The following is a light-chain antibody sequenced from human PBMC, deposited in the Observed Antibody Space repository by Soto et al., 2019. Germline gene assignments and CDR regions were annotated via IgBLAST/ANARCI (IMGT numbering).Light chain of an antibody. J-gene: IGKJ5*01. Sequence: EIVLTQSPGTLSLSPVERATLSCRASQSVSNNYLAWYQQKPGQAPRLLIYGASNRATGIPARFSGSGSGTDFTLTISSLEPEDSAVYYCQQRNVWPPVTFGQGTRLEIK. CDR1: QSVSNNY. CDR3: QQRNVWPPVT. V-gene: IGKV3-11*01. CDR2: GAS.